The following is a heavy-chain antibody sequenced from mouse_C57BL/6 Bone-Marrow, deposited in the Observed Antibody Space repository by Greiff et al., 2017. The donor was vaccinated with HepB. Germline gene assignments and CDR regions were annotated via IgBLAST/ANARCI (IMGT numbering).Heavy chain of an antibody. CDR3: ARKGRFPFDY. Sequence: GEAGAGGERAGKGAGDEGGDCNMNGLKQGKGKSLQLIGVINPNYGTTSYNQKFKGKATLTVDQSSSTAYMQLNSLTSEDSAVYYCARKGRFPFDYWGQGTTLTVSS. CDR2: INPNYGTT. J-gene: IGHJ2*01. V-gene: IGHV1-39*01. CDR1: GDEGGDCN.